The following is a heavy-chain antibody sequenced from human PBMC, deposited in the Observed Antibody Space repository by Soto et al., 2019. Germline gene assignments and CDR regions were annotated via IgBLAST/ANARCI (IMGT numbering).Heavy chain of an antibody. CDR1: GGTFSSYA. Sequence: SVKVSCKASGGTFSSYAISWVRQAPGQGLEWMGGIIPIFGTTNYVQKFQGRVTITADESTSTAYMELSSLRSEDTAVYYCARATLAYCGGDCSYDAFDIWGQGTMVTV. CDR2: IIPIFGTT. D-gene: IGHD2-21*02. V-gene: IGHV1-69*13. CDR3: ARATLAYCGGDCSYDAFDI. J-gene: IGHJ3*02.